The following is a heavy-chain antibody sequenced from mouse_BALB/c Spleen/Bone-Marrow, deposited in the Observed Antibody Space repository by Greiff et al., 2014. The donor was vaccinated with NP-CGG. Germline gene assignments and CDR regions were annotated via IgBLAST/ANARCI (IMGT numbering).Heavy chain of an antibody. CDR1: GYSITSGYS. CDR3: ARRKGYYYGFDY. D-gene: IGHD1-1*01. J-gene: IGHJ2*01. V-gene: IGHV3-1*02. CDR2: IHYSGST. Sequence: VQLQQSGPDLMKPSQSLSLTCTVTGYSITSGYSWHWIRQFPGNKLEWMGYIHYSGSTNYNPSLESRISITRDTSKNQFFLQLNSMTTEDTATYYCARRKGYYYGFDYWGQGTTLTVSS.